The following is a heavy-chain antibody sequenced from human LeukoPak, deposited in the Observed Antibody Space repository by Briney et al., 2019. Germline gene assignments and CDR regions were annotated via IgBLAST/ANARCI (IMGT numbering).Heavy chain of an antibody. CDR1: GFTFDSYG. D-gene: IGHD2-2*01. J-gene: IGHJ4*02. Sequence: GGSLRLSCAASGFTFDSYGMNWVRRAPGKGLEWISSISSSSTYIYYADSVKGRFTNSRDNAKNSLYLQMNSLRAEDTAVYYCARAYCSSTRCSYYFDSWGQGTLVTVSS. CDR2: ISSSSTYI. CDR3: ARAYCSSTRCSYYFDS. V-gene: IGHV3-21*01.